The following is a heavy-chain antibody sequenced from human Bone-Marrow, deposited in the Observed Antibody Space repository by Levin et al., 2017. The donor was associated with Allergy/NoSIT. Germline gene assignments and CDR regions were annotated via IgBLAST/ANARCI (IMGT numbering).Heavy chain of an antibody. V-gene: IGHV1-3*01. CDR2: ITAASGNT. CDR1: GYNFNTYP. Sequence: AASVKVSCKASGYNFNTYPIHWVRQAPGQRLEWMGWITAASGNTKYSQTFQGRVTITSDTSARTVYMNVSSLTSEDTPIYYCARGTGLARWLGPDSNWFDPWGQGTLVTVSS. CDR3: ARGTGLARWLGPDSNWFDP. J-gene: IGHJ5*02. D-gene: IGHD6-19*01.